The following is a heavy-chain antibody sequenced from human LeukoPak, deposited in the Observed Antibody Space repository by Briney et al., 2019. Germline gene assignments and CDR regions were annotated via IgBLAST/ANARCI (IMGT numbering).Heavy chain of an antibody. CDR3: ARRRGSSGYYLLDY. J-gene: IGHJ4*02. CDR1: GGSFSGYY. CDR2: INHSGST. D-gene: IGHD3-22*01. V-gene: IGHV4-34*01. Sequence: PSETLSLTCAVYGGSFSGYYWSWIRQPPGKGLEWIGEINHSGSTNYNPSLKSRVTISVDTSKNQFSLKLSPVTAADTAVYYCARRRGSSGYYLLDYWGQGTLVTVSS.